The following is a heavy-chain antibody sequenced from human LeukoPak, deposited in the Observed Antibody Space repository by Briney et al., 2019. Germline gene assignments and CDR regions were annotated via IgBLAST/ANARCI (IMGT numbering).Heavy chain of an antibody. Sequence: PSETLSLTCTVSGGSISSGDYYWSWIRQPPGKGLEWIGYIYYSGSTYYNPSLKSRVTISVDTSMNQFSLKLSSVTAADTAVYYCARDTDDSSGYLGWGQGTLVTVSS. CDR2: IYYSGST. CDR3: ARDTDDSSGYLG. V-gene: IGHV4-30-4*08. J-gene: IGHJ1*01. CDR1: GGSISSGDYY. D-gene: IGHD3-22*01.